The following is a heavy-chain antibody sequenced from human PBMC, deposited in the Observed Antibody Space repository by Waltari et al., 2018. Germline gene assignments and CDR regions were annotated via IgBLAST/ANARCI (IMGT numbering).Heavy chain of an antibody. V-gene: IGHV1-2*02. Sequence: QVQLVQSGAEVKKPGASVKVSCKASGYTFTGYDTPWVRQAAGQGLEWMGWINPNGGGTNYAQKFQGRVTMTRDTSISTAYMELSRLRSDDTAVYYCARDDSSSSGGLYGMDVWGQGTTVTVSS. D-gene: IGHD6-13*01. CDR3: ARDDSSSSGGLYGMDV. J-gene: IGHJ6*02. CDR2: INPNGGGT. CDR1: GYTFTGYD.